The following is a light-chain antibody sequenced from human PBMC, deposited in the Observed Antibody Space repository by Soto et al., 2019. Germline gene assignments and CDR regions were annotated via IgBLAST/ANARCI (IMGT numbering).Light chain of an antibody. Sequence: QSVLTQPASVSVSIGQSITIFCTGTSSDVGGYNYVSWYQHHPGKAPKLMIFDVSNRPSGVSNRFSGSKSGNTASLTISGLQPEDEADYYCSSYTTSNTRQIVFGTGTKVTVL. V-gene: IGLV2-14*03. J-gene: IGLJ1*01. CDR2: DVS. CDR3: SSYTTSNTRQIV. CDR1: SSDVGGYNY.